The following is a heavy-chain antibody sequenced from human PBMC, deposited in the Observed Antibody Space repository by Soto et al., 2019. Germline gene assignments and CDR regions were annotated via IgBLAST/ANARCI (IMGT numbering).Heavy chain of an antibody. V-gene: IGHV1-3*01. J-gene: IGHJ4*02. Sequence: ASVKVSCKASGYTFTSYAMHWVRQAPGQRLEWMGWINAGNGNTKYSQKFQGRVTITRDTSASTAYMELSSLRSEDTAVYYCARGIPSSGWYHSFDYWGQGTLVTVSS. CDR1: GYTFTSYA. CDR3: ARGIPSSGWYHSFDY. CDR2: INAGNGNT. D-gene: IGHD6-19*01.